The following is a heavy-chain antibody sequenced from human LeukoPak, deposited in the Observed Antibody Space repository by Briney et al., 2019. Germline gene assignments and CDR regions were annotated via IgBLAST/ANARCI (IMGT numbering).Heavy chain of an antibody. V-gene: IGHV3-21*01. CDR3: ARAGSYRFDY. CDR1: GFTFSSYS. D-gene: IGHD3-16*02. CDR2: ISSSSSYI. J-gene: IGHJ4*02. Sequence: PGGSLRLSCAASGFTFSSYSMNWVRQAPGKGLEWVSSISSSSSYIYYADSVKGRFTISRDNAKNSLYLQMSSLRDEDTALYFCARAGSYRFDYWGQGTLVTVSS.